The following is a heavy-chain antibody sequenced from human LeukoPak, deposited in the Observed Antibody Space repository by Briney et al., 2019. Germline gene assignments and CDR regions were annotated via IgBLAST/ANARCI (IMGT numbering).Heavy chain of an antibody. CDR1: GYTLTGYF. V-gene: IGHV1-2*02. CDR3: VVPAAINFDY. CDR2: INPNSGGT. J-gene: IGHJ4*02. D-gene: IGHD2-2*02. Sequence: GASVKVSCKASGYTLTGYFMHWVRQTPGQGLEWMGWINPNSGGTNYAQKIQGRVTMTRDTSISTAYMELSRLRSDDTAVYYCVVPAAINFDYWGQGALVTVSS.